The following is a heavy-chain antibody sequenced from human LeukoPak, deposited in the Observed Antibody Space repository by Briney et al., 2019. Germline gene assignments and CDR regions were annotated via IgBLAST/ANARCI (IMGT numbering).Heavy chain of an antibody. Sequence: AGGSLRLSCAASGFTFSSYAMSWVRQAPGKGLEWVSAISGSGGSTYYADSVKGRFTISRDNAKNSLYLQINSLRAEDTAVYYCARGHYDSSGTVDYWGQGTLVTVSS. D-gene: IGHD3-22*01. J-gene: IGHJ4*02. CDR2: ISGSGGST. CDR1: GFTFSSYA. CDR3: ARGHYDSSGTVDY. V-gene: IGHV3-23*01.